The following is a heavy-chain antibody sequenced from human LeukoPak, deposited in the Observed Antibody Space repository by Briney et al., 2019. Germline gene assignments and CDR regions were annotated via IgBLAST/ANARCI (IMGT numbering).Heavy chain of an antibody. CDR1: GDSMTNYY. CDR3: ARLDILSTGYIDW. D-gene: IGHD1-1*01. J-gene: IGHJ4*02. CDR2: IQNSVTT. V-gene: IGHV4-59*08. Sequence: SETLSLTCTVSGDSMTNYYWSWIRQSPGRGLEWIGYIQNSVTTNYNPSLRSRLTISQDTAKNQFSLKPTSVTAADTAVYYCARLDILSTGYIDWWGQGTLVTVSS.